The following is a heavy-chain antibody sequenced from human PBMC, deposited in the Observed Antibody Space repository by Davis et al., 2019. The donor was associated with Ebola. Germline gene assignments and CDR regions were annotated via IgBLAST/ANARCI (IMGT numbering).Heavy chain of an antibody. V-gene: IGHV1-46*01. D-gene: IGHD5-18*01. CDR2: INPSGGST. Sequence: SVNVSCKASGYTFTSYYMHWVRQAPGQGLEWMGIINPSGGSTSYAQKFQGRVTMTRDTSTSTVYMELSSLRSEDTAVYYCARDLIQLWHNYYYYYGMDVWGQGTTVTVSS. CDR1: GYTFTSYY. CDR3: ARDLIQLWHNYYYYYGMDV. J-gene: IGHJ6*02.